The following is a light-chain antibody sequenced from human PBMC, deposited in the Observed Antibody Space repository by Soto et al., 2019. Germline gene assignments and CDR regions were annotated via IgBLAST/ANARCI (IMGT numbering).Light chain of an antibody. CDR2: GAS. J-gene: IGKJ2*01. CDR3: QQYRT. CDR1: QSVSSSY. V-gene: IGKV3-20*01. Sequence: EIVLTQSPGTLSLSPGERATLSCRASQSVSSSYLAWYQQKPGQAPRLLIYGASSRATGIPDRFSCSGSGTDFTLTISRLEPEDFAVYYCQQYRTFGQGTKLEIK.